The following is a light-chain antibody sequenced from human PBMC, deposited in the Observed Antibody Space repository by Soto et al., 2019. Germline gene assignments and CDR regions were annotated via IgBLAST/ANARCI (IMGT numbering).Light chain of an antibody. CDR1: SSDVGGYNY. CDR3: CSYAGSYTFSVV. V-gene: IGLV2-11*01. CDR2: DVS. J-gene: IGLJ2*01. Sequence: QSALTQPRSVSGSPGQSVTISCTGTSSDVGGYNYVSWYQQHPGKAPKLMIYDVSKRPSGVPDRFSGSKSGNTASLTISGLQAEDEADYYCCSYAGSYTFSVVFGGGTKLTAL.